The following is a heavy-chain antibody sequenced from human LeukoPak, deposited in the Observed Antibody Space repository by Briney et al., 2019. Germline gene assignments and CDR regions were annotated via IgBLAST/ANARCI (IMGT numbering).Heavy chain of an antibody. Sequence: PGGSLRLSCAASGFTFSSYWMSWVRQAPGKGLEWVANIKQNGSEKYYVDSVKGRFTISRDNAKNSLYLQMNSLRAEDTAVYYCARDVGYYDSSGYYAPYFDYWGQGTLVTVSS. D-gene: IGHD3-22*01. CDR1: GFTFSSYW. CDR3: ARDVGYYDSSGYYAPYFDY. CDR2: IKQNGSEK. V-gene: IGHV3-7*01. J-gene: IGHJ4*02.